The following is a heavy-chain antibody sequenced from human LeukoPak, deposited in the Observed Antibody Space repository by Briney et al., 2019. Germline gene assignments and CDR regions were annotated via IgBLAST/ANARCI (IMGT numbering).Heavy chain of an antibody. CDR1: GGSFSGYY. CDR3: AREPMITFGGVIVSPHYYFDY. D-gene: IGHD3-16*02. V-gene: IGHV4-34*01. Sequence: SETLSLTCAVYGGSFSGYYWSWIRQPPGKGLEWIGEINHSGSTYYNPSLKSRVTISVDTSKNQFSLKLSSVTAADTAVYYCAREPMITFGGVIVSPHYYFDYWGQGTLVTVSS. J-gene: IGHJ4*02. CDR2: INHSGST.